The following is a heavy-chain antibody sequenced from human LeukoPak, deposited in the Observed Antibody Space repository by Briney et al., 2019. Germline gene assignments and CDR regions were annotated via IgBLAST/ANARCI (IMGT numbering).Heavy chain of an antibody. CDR3: VKDDCSTTSCYPGAEYFHH. CDR1: GFTFSSYA. CDR2: ISYDGSNK. Sequence: GGSLRLSCAASGFTFSSYAMHWVRQAPGKGLEWVAVISYDGSNKYYADSVKGRFTISRDNSKNTLYLQMNSLRAEDTAVYFCVKDDCSTTSCYPGAEYFHHWGQGTLVTVSS. D-gene: IGHD2-2*01. V-gene: IGHV3-30-3*01. J-gene: IGHJ1*01.